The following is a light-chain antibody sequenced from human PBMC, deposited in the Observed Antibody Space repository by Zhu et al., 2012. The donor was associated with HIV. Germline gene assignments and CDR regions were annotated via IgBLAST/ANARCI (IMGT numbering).Light chain of an antibody. Sequence: EIVLTQSPGTLSLSPGERATLSCRASQSVSSTDLAWYQQKPGHPPRLLIYGASNRAADIPYRFSGSGSGTDFTLTISRLEPEDFECITVQLYGTSPPLTFGGGTKVE. CDR2: GAS. CDR1: QSVSSTD. V-gene: IGKV3-20*01. CDR3: QLYGTSPPLT. J-gene: IGKJ4*01.